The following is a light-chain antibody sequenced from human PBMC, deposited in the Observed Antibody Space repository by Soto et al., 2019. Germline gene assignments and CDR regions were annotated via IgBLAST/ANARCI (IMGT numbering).Light chain of an antibody. CDR2: DIS. V-gene: IGKV3-11*01. CDR1: QRINNY. Sequence: EILLTQSPVTLSLSPGERATLSCRASQRINNYLAWYQQKPGQAPRLLIYDISNRATGIPARFSGSGSVTDFTLTISSLEPEDFAVYYCQQRSNWPPLTFGGGTRVE. J-gene: IGKJ4*01. CDR3: QQRSNWPPLT.